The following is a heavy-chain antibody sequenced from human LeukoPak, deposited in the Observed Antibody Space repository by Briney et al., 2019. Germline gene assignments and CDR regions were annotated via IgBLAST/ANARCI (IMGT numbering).Heavy chain of an antibody. CDR2: ISGSGGST. J-gene: IGHJ4*02. V-gene: IGHV3-23*01. Sequence: GGSLRLSCAASGFTFSSYAMSWVRQAPGKGLEWVSAISGSGGSTYYADSVKGRFTISRDNSKNTLYLQMNSLRAEDTAVYYCAKSGVLLWFGEIDYWGQGTLVTASS. CDR3: AKSGVLLWFGEIDY. D-gene: IGHD3-10*01. CDR1: GFTFSSYA.